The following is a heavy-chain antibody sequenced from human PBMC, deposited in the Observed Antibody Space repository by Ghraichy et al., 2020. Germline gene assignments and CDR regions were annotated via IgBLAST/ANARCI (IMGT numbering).Heavy chain of an antibody. CDR1: GYTFTSYG. CDR2: ISAYNGNT. Sequence: ASVKVSCKASGYTFTSYGISWVRQAPGQGLEWMGWISAYNGNTNYAQKLQGRVTMTTDTSTSTAYMELRSLRSDDTAVYYCARDSVDGYSSGYVAFDIWGQGTMVTVSS. D-gene: IGHD6-19*01. J-gene: IGHJ3*02. V-gene: IGHV1-18*01. CDR3: ARDSVDGYSSGYVAFDI.